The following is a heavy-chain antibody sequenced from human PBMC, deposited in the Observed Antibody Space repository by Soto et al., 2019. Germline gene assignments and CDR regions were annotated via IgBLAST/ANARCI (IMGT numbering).Heavy chain of an antibody. CDR3: KRDDIGLGIDY. CDR2: IYSGDST. V-gene: IGHV3-66*01. Sequence: GGSLRLSCAASGVTVSSIYMSWVRQAPGKGLEWVSVIYSGDSTYYADSVKGRFTVSRDDSKNTLDLQMNSLRAEDTAVYYCKRDDIGLGIDYWGLGTLVTVSS. D-gene: IGHD1-26*01. J-gene: IGHJ4*02. CDR1: GVTVSSIY.